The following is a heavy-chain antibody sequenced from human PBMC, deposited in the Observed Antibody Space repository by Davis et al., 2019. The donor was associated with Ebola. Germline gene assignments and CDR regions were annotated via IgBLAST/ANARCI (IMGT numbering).Heavy chain of an antibody. CDR2: IGSDGINT. CDR1: GFIFSTHT. Sequence: GESLKISCAASGFIFSTHTMHWVRQAPGKGLEWVAVIGSDGINTVYADSVKGRFTISRDNSKNTLYLQMNSLRAEDTAVYYCAKSIAARTYYYGMDVWGQGTTVTVSS. V-gene: IGHV3-30-3*01. D-gene: IGHD6-6*01. CDR3: AKSIAARTYYYGMDV. J-gene: IGHJ6*02.